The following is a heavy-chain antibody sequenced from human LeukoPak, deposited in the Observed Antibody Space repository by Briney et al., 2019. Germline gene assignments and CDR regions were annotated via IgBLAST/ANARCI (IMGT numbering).Heavy chain of an antibody. D-gene: IGHD2-15*01. J-gene: IGHJ6*03. Sequence: SETLSLTCTVSGCSISSSSYYWGWIRQPPGKGLVLIGSIYYSRSTYYNPSIKSRATISVDTSKNQFSLKLSSVTAADTAVYYCARASGVVAASFSGYYYYMDVWGKGTTVSVSS. V-gene: IGHV4-39*07. CDR1: GCSISSSSYY. CDR2: IYYSRST. CDR3: ARASGVVAASFSGYYYYMDV.